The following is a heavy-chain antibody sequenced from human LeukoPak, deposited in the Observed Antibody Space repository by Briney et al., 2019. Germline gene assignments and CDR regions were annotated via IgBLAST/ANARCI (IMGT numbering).Heavy chain of an antibody. Sequence: PSETLSLTCTVSGGSVSSGSYQYSWIRQHAGKGLEWIGRIYARGDTNYNPSLRSRVTISIDASKNQFSLELISMTAADSAVYYCVAMKPPYYYYGLDVWGQGTTVTVS. J-gene: IGHJ6*02. CDR2: IYARGDT. V-gene: IGHV4-61*02. CDR3: VAMKPPYYYYGLDV. CDR1: GGSVSSGSYQ.